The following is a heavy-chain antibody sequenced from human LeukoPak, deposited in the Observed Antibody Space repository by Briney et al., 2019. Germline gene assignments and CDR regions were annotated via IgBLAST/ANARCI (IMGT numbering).Heavy chain of an antibody. D-gene: IGHD3-16*02. V-gene: IGHV3-23*01. Sequence: PGGSLRLSCAASGFTFSSYAMSWVRQAPGKGLEWVSAISGSGGSTYYADSVKGRFTISRDNSKNTLYLQMNSLRAEDTAVYYCAKDWGYDISFDYVWGSYRPNTYYFDYWGQGTLVTVSS. J-gene: IGHJ4*02. CDR2: ISGSGGST. CDR1: GFTFSSYA. CDR3: AKDWGYDISFDYVWGSYRPNTYYFDY.